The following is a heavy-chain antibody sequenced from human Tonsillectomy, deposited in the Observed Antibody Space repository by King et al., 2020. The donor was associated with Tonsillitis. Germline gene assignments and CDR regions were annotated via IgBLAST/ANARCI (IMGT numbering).Heavy chain of an antibody. J-gene: IGHJ4*02. CDR3: ARIRGGHDFDY. D-gene: IGHD3-16*01. CDR1: GFTFSDHY. CDR2: IRNKANFYTT. Sequence: QLVQSGGGLVQPGGSLRLSCAASGFTFSDHYMDWVRQAPGKGLEWVGRIRNKANFYTTEYAASVKGRFTISRDDSKNSLYLQMDSLKTEDTAVYYCARIRGGHDFDYWGQGTLVTVSS. V-gene: IGHV3-72*01.